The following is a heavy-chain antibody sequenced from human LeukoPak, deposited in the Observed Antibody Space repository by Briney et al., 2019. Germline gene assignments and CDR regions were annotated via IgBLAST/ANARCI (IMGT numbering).Heavy chain of an antibody. J-gene: IGHJ6*02. CDR2: ISSSSSYI. CDR3: ASGIAAPEYYYYGMDV. V-gene: IGHV3-21*01. D-gene: IGHD6-6*01. CDR1: GFTFSSYN. Sequence: GGSLRLSCAASGFTFSSYNMNWDRQAPGKGLGWVSSISSSSSYIYNADSVKGRFTISRDNAKNSLYLQMNSLRAEDTAVYYCASGIAAPEYYYYGMDVWGQGTTVTVSS.